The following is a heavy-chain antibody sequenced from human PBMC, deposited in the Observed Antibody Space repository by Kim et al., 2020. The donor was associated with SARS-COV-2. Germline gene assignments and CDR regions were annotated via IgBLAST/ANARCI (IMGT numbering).Heavy chain of an antibody. Sequence: SETLSLTCTVSGGSISSSSYYWGWIRQPPGKGLEWIGNIYYSGSTYYNPSLKSRVTMSVDTSKNQFSLKLSSVTAADTAVYYCARVIRAVSGVDYWGQGT. V-gene: IGHV4-39*07. CDR2: IYYSGST. CDR1: GGSISSSSYY. J-gene: IGHJ4*02. CDR3: ARVIRAVSGVDY. D-gene: IGHD6-19*01.